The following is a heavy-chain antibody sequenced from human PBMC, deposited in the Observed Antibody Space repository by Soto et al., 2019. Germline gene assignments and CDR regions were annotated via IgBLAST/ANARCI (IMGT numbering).Heavy chain of an antibody. D-gene: IGHD3-3*01. CDR1: GGSVSGGSYC. V-gene: IGHV4-61*01. CDR2: IYYTGST. CDR3: ASLEYYDFWSGPQPPRDS. Sequence: SETLSLTCTVSGGSVSGGSYCWSCIRQPPGKRLEWIGYIYYTGSTNYNPSLKSRVTISVDTSKNQFSLRLTSVTAADTAVYYCASLEYYDFWSGPQPPRDSWGQGTLVTVSS. J-gene: IGHJ4*02.